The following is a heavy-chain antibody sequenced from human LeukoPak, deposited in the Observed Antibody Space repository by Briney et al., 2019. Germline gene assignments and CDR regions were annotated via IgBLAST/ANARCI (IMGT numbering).Heavy chain of an antibody. D-gene: IGHD6-19*01. CDR3: AGTGIAVAGTYYYYYMDV. CDR2: IYYSGST. Sequence: SETLSLTCTVSGGSISSSSYYWGWIRQPPGKGLEWIGSIYYSGSTNYNPSLKSRVTISVDTSKNQFSLKLSSVTAADTAVYYCAGTGIAVAGTYYYYYMDVWGKGTTVTISS. J-gene: IGHJ6*03. V-gene: IGHV4-39*07. CDR1: GGSISSSSYY.